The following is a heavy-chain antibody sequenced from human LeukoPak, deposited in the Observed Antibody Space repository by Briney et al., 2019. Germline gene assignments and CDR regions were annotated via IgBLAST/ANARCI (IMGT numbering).Heavy chain of an antibody. Sequence: SETLSLTCTVSGGSISSGDYYWSWIRQPPGKSLEWIGYIYYSGSTYYNPSLKSRVTISVDTSKNQSSLKLSSVTAADTAVYYCARVAYYDSSGYFPPNTPVDYWGQGTLVTVSS. CDR2: IYYSGST. J-gene: IGHJ4*02. V-gene: IGHV4-30-4*01. CDR1: GGSISSGDYY. D-gene: IGHD3-22*01. CDR3: ARVAYYDSSGYFPPNTPVDY.